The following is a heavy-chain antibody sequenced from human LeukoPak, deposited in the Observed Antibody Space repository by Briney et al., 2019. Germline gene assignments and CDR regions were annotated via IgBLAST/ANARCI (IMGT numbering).Heavy chain of an antibody. D-gene: IGHD6-19*01. V-gene: IGHV1-69*13. Sequence: GASVKVSCKASGGTFSSYAISWVRQAPGQGLEWMGGIIPIFGTANYAQKFQGRVTITADESTSTAYMELSSLRSDDTAVYYCARDLAVAGRLFDYWGQGTLVTVSS. CDR2: IIPIFGTA. J-gene: IGHJ4*02. CDR3: ARDLAVAGRLFDY. CDR1: GGTFSSYA.